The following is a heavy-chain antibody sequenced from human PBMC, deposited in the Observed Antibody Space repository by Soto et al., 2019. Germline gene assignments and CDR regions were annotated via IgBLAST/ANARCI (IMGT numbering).Heavy chain of an antibody. CDR1: GFTFSSYA. Sequence: QVQLVESGGGVVQPGRSLRLSCAASGFTFSSYAMHWVRQAPGKGLEWVAVISYDGSNKYYADSVKGRFTISRDNSKNTLYLQMNSLRDENTAVYYCARDAPSGYSSSYGGKGTLFTVSS. J-gene: IGHJ4*02. CDR2: ISYDGSNK. V-gene: IGHV3-30-3*01. CDR3: ARDAPSGYSSSY. D-gene: IGHD6-19*01.